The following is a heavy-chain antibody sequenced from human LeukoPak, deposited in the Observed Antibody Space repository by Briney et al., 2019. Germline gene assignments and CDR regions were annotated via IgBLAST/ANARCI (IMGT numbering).Heavy chain of an antibody. D-gene: IGHD2-8*01. CDR2: IYYSGST. V-gene: IGHV4-39*01. J-gene: IGHJ2*01. Sequence: PAETLSLTCTVSGGSITTGSYYWGWIRQPPGQGLEWIGIIYYSGSTYYNPALKGRVTISVDTSKNLFSLKLSSVTAADTAVYYCARAFRARCFDLWGRGTLVTVSS. CDR3: ARAFRARCFDL. CDR1: GGSITTGSYY.